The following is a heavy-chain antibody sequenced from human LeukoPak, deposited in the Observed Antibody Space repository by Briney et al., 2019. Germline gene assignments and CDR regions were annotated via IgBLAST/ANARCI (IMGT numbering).Heavy chain of an antibody. CDR3: ARDKNPGIAAD. CDR1: GVTVSSNY. Sequence: PGGSLRLSCAASGVTVSSNYMSWVRQAPGEGLEWGSVIYSGGGTYHADSVKGRFTISRDNSKNTLYLQMNSLRAEDTAVYYCARDKNPGIAADWGQGTLVTVSS. D-gene: IGHD6-13*01. CDR2: IYSGGGT. J-gene: IGHJ4*02. V-gene: IGHV3-53*01.